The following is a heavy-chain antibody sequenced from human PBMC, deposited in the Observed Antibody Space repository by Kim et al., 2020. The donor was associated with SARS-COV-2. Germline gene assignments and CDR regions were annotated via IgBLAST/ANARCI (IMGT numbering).Heavy chain of an antibody. CDR3: ARALELLYWFDP. V-gene: IGHV4-39*07. CDR1: GGSISSSSYY. D-gene: IGHD3-10*01. CDR2: IYYSGST. Sequence: SETLSLTCTVSGGSISSSSYYWGWIRQPPGKGLEWIGSIYYSGSTYYNPSLKSRVTISVDTSKNQFSLKLSSVTAADTAVYYCARALELLYWFDPWGQGTLVTVSS. J-gene: IGHJ5*02.